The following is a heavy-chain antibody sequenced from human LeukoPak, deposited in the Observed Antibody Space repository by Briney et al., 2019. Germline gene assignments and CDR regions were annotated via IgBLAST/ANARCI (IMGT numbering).Heavy chain of an antibody. CDR2: IKQDGSEK. J-gene: IGHJ4*02. V-gene: IGHV3-7*01. Sequence: GGSLRLSCAASGFTFSSYWMSWVRQAPGKGLEWAANIKQDGSEKYYVDSVKGRFTISRDNAKNSLYLQMNSLRAEDTAVHYCAGLRYYDFWSGYYWGQGTLVTVSS. CDR3: AGLRYYDFWSGYY. CDR1: GFTFSSYW. D-gene: IGHD3-3*01.